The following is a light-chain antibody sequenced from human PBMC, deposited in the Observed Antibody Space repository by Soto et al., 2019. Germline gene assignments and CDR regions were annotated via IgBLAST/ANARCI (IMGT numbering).Light chain of an antibody. CDR2: AAS. V-gene: IGKV1-39*01. J-gene: IGKJ5*01. CDR1: QDIATY. Sequence: DIQMTQSPSSLSASVGNRVTITCQASQDIATYLNWYQQKPGKAPKLLIYAASSLQSGVPSRFSGSGSVTDFTLSISSLQPEDSATYYCQQTYSTPITFGQGTRLEIK. CDR3: QQTYSTPIT.